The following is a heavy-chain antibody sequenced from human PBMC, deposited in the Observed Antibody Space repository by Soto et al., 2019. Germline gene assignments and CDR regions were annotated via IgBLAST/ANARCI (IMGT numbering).Heavy chain of an antibody. CDR1: GYTFTSYV. CDR3: ERALKGLWFGESWFDP. D-gene: IGHD3-10*01. V-gene: IGHV1-18*04. J-gene: IGHJ5*02. CDR2: ISAYNGNT. Sequence: QVQLVQSGAEVKKPGASVKVSCKASGYTFTSYVISWVRQAPGQGLELMGWISAYNGNTNYAQKLQGRVTMTTDTSTSTAYMELRSLISDDTAVYYCERALKGLWFGESWFDPWCQGPLVTVSS.